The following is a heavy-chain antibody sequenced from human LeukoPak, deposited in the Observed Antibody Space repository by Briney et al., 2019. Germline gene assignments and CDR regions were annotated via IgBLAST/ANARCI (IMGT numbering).Heavy chain of an antibody. J-gene: IGHJ4*02. CDR2: IKQDGSEK. CDR3: ARRTDKYYDILTGYGYYFDY. V-gene: IGHV3-7*01. Sequence: GGSLRLSCAASGFTFSSYWMSWVRQAPGKGLEWVANIKQDGSEKYYVDSVKGRFTTSRDNAKNSLYLQMNSLRAEDTAVYYCARRTDKYYDILTGYGYYFDYWGQGTLVTVSS. D-gene: IGHD3-9*01. CDR1: GFTFSSYW.